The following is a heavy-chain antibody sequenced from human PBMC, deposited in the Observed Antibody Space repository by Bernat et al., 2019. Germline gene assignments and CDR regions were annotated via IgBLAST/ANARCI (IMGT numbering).Heavy chain of an antibody. CDR3: ASLRFVGESPDEDF. CDR1: GFIFSDRY. J-gene: IGHJ4*02. CDR2: SKNKPNGYTT. Sequence: EVQLVESGGGLVQPGGSLRLSCAASGFIFSDRYMDWVRQAPGKGLEWVGRSKNKPNGYTTEYAASVKGRFTISRDDSKNSLYLQMNSLKTGDTAVYYCASLRFVGESPDEDFWGQGTLVTVSS. D-gene: IGHD3-3*01. V-gene: IGHV3-72*01.